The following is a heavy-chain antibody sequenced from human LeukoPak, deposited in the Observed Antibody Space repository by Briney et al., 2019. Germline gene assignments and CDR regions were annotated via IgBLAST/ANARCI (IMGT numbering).Heavy chain of an antibody. V-gene: IGHV3-21*01. Sequence: GGSLRLSCAASGFTFSSYSMNWVRQAPGKGLEWVSSISRSSSYIYYADSVKGRFTISRDNAKNSLYLQMNSLRAEDTAVYYCAREVGGAGGGDYGGQETLAPVP. CDR2: ISRSSSYI. D-gene: IGHD1-26*01. CDR3: AREVGGAGGGDY. CDR1: GFTFSSYS. J-gene: IGHJ4*02.